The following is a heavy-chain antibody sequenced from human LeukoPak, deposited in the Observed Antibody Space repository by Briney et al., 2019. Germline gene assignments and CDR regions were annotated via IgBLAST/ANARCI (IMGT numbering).Heavy chain of an antibody. CDR1: IFIFSKYD. Sequence: PGGSLRLSCAASIFIFSKYDMHGVRQAPGKGVEGVAFIRYDGTNKYYVGSVKGRFTIPRDNSKNTLYLQMKRLRAEDTAVYFCAKDLYGDYGRGIDYWGQGTLVTVSS. CDR2: IRYDGTNK. V-gene: IGHV3-30*02. CDR3: AKDLYGDYGRGIDY. J-gene: IGHJ4*02. D-gene: IGHD4-17*01.